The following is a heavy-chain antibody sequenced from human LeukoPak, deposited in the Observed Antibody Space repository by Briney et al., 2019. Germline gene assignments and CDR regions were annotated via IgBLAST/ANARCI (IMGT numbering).Heavy chain of an antibody. D-gene: IGHD6-19*01. CDR2: INTDGTVT. Sequence: GGALRLSCAASGFTFSKYWMLWVRQAPGRGLESVSRINTDGTVTTYADSVKGRFTVSRDNADNTMFLQMNSVRDEDTAVYYCATKQWLAPPPDSWGQGTPVTVSS. V-gene: IGHV3-74*01. CDR3: ATKQWLAPPPDS. J-gene: IGHJ4*02. CDR1: GFTFSKYW.